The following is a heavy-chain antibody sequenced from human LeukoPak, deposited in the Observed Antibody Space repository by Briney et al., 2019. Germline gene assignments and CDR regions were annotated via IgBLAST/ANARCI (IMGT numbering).Heavy chain of an antibody. CDR1: GGSISSYY. V-gene: IGHV4-59*12. CDR3: AREVGATRFDGNWFDP. J-gene: IGHJ5*02. CDR2: IYYSGST. D-gene: IGHD1-26*01. Sequence: PSETLSLTCTVSGGSISSYYWSWIRQPPGKGLEWIGYIYYSGSTYYNPSLKSRVTISVDTSKNQFSLKLSSVTAADTAVYYCAREVGATRFDGNWFDPWGQGTLVTVSS.